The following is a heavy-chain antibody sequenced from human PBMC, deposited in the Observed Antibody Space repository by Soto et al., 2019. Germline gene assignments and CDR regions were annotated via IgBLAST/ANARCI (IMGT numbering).Heavy chain of an antibody. CDR1: GFTFSRDG. D-gene: IGHD4-17*01. J-gene: IGHJ4*02. CDR3: AKERATTTAFDY. CDR2: ITDNGGST. V-gene: IGHV3-23*01. Sequence: GGSLRLSCAASGFTFSRDGMSWVRQAPGKWLEWVSLITDNGGSTYYADSVKGRFTISRDNTKNTLFLQMNSLRAEDTAVYYCAKERATTTAFDYWGQGALVNVSS.